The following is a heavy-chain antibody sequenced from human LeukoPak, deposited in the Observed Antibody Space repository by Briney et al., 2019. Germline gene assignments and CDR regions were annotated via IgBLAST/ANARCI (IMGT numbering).Heavy chain of an antibody. J-gene: IGHJ2*01. CDR2: IRYDGSNK. Sequence: GGSLRLSCAASGFTFSSYGMHWVRQAPGKGLEWVAFIRYDGSNKYNADSVKGRFTISRDNSKNTLYLQMNSLRAEDTAVYYCAKTAVTTRSYWYFDLWGRGTLVTVSS. V-gene: IGHV3-30*02. D-gene: IGHD4-17*01. CDR3: AKTAVTTRSYWYFDL. CDR1: GFTFSSYG.